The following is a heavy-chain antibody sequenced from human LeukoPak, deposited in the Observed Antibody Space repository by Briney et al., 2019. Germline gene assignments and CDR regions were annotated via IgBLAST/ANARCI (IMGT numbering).Heavy chain of an antibody. J-gene: IGHJ4*02. CDR1: GGTFSSYA. V-gene: IGHV1-69*01. Sequence: ASVKVSCKASGGTFSSYAISWVRQAPGQGLEWMGGIIPIFGTANYAQKFQGRVTITADESTSTAYMELSSLRSEDTAVYYCARGYDYYDSGGYYYFDYWGQGTLVTVSS. CDR3: ARGYDYYDSGGYYYFDY. CDR2: IIPIFGTA. D-gene: IGHD3-22*01.